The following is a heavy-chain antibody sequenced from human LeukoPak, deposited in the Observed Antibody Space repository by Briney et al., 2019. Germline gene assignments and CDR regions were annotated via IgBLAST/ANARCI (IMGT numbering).Heavy chain of an antibody. J-gene: IGHJ4*02. V-gene: IGHV3-21*06. CDR1: GFTFSNYD. Sequence: PGGSLRLSCAASGFTFSNYDMHWVRQAPGKGLEWVSSISSGGNYIYYADSVKGRFTISRENAMNSLYLQMNSLRADDADVYYCAGDLGYWGQGTLVTVSS. CDR3: AGDLGY. D-gene: IGHD3-16*01. CDR2: ISSGGNYI.